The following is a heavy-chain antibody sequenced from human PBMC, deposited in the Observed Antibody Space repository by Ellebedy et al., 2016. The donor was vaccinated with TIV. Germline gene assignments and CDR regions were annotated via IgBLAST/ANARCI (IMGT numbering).Heavy chain of an antibody. CDR2: INPNSGGT. J-gene: IGHJ2*01. CDR1: GYTFTGYY. CDR3: AREKRHIVVVTAPVYWYFDL. D-gene: IGHD2-21*02. V-gene: IGHV1-2*04. Sequence: ASVKVSXXASGYTFTGYYMHWVRQAPGQGLEWMEWINPNSGGTNYAQKFQGWVTMTRDTSISTAYMELSRLRSDDTAVYYCAREKRHIVVVTAPVYWYFDLWGRGTLVTVSS.